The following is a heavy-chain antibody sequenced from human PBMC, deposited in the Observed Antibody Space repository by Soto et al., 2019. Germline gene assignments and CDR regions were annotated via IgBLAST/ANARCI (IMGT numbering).Heavy chain of an antibody. V-gene: IGHV3-30*18. D-gene: IGHD6-13*01. J-gene: IGHJ4*02. CDR3: AKVSYSSSWYGFLDY. CDR2: ISYDGSNK. CDR1: GFTFSSYG. Sequence: GGSLRLSCAASGFTFSSYGMNWVRQAPGKGLEWVAVISYDGSNKYYADSVKGRFTISRDNSKNTLYLQMNSLRAEDTAVDFCAKVSYSSSWYGFLDYWGQGTLVTVSS.